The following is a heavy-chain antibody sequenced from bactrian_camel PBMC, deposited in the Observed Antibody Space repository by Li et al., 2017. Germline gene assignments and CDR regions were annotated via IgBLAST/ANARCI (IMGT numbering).Heavy chain of an antibody. Sequence: HVQLVESGGGSVQAGGSLRLSCVASGYTDRTWIAWFRQAPGKEREEVAAVGSDGSTSYADSVKGRFTISRDNAKNTLYLQMNSLRPEDTAVYYCAADGPCAQICDVDSSLSAYVYWGQGTQVTVS. D-gene: IGHD4*01. V-gene: IGHV3S53*01. J-gene: IGHJ4*01. CDR1: GYTDRTW. CDR2: VGSDGST. CDR3: AADGPCAQICDVDSSLSAYVY.